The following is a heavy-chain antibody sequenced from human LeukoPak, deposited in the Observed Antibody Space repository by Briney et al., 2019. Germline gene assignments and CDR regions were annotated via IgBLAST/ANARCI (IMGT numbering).Heavy chain of an antibody. Sequence: GGSPRLSCAASGFTFTNYWMIWVRQAPGKGLEWVANINEDGSQKYYVGSVEGRFTISRDNAKNSLYLQMHSLRAEDTAVYYCASSTYSSSPSWGQGTLVTVFS. D-gene: IGHD6-6*01. CDR1: GFTFTNYW. V-gene: IGHV3-7*01. CDR3: ASSTYSSSPS. J-gene: IGHJ5*02. CDR2: INEDGSQK.